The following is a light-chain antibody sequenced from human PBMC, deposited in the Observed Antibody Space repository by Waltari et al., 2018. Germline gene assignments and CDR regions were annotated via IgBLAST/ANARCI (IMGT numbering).Light chain of an antibody. CDR3: MQTRQTPPFT. J-gene: IGKJ3*01. CDR2: LGS. Sequence: DIMLTQSPLSLAVPPGEPASFPCSSTLSPLQTNGYLYWDWYVQKPGQSPQLLIYLGSFRASGVPDRFSGSGSGTDFTLKISRVEAEDVGIYYCMQTRQTPPFTFGPGTKVDIK. CDR1: LSPLQTNGYLY. V-gene: IGKV2-28*01.